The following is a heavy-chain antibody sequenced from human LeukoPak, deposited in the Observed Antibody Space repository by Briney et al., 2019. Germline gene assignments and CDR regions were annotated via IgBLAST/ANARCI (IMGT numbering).Heavy chain of an antibody. CDR1: GGLISSTTYY. D-gene: IGHD6-19*01. Sequence: SETLSLTCAVSGGLISSTTYYWAWMRQPQGKGLEWIGSIYYNGITYYNASLRSRVSISVDTSKNQFSLRLTSLNAPDTAVYYCARQPTVNRGAVASNFDCWGQGTLVTVSS. V-gene: IGHV4-39*01. CDR3: ARQPTVNRGAVASNFDC. J-gene: IGHJ4*02. CDR2: IYYNGIT.